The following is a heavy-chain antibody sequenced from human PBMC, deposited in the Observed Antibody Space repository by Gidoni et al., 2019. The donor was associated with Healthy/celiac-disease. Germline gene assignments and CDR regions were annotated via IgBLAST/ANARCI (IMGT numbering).Heavy chain of an antibody. CDR3: AKGGAAAGIFGYYFDY. Sequence: QVQLVESGGGVVQPGRSLRLPCAASGFTFRSYGMHWVRQAPGKGLEWVAVIAYDGSNKYYADSVKGRFTISRDNSKNTLYLQMNSLRAEDTAVYYCAKGGAAAGIFGYYFDYWGQGTLVTVSS. V-gene: IGHV3-30*18. J-gene: IGHJ4*02. CDR1: GFTFRSYG. CDR2: IAYDGSNK. D-gene: IGHD6-13*01.